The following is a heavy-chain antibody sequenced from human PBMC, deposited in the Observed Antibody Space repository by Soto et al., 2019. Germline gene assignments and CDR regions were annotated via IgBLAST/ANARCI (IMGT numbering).Heavy chain of an antibody. J-gene: IGHJ6*02. CDR1: GYMFPDYW. D-gene: IGHD3-3*01. V-gene: IGHV5-51*03. CDR2: IYPHDSET. CDR3: VRRSQAWRPYFYNAFDV. Sequence: PGESLKISCKGSGYMFPDYWIGWVRQMPGRGLEWVGIIYPHDSETRYSPPFQGQVTISVDKSISTAYLQCSSLKASDTAIYYCVRRSQAWRPYFYNAFDVWGQGTTVTVSS.